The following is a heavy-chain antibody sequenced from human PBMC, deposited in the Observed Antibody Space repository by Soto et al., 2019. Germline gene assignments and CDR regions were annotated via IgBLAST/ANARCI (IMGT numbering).Heavy chain of an antibody. J-gene: IGHJ6*01. Sequence: GDLRLSCAASGFTFSSYGMHWVRQAPGKGLEWVAVISYDGSNKYYADSVKGRFTISRDNSKNTLYLQMNSLRAEDTAVYYCAKDLVRHYDYGMDVWGQGTTVTVSS. D-gene: IGHD2-2*01. CDR1: GFTFSSYG. V-gene: IGHV3-30*18. CDR3: AKDLVRHYDYGMDV. CDR2: ISYDGSNK.